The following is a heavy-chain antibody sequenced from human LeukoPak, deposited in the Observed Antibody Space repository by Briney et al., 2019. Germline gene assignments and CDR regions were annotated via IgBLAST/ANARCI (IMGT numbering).Heavy chain of an antibody. CDR3: DTVMNPRCY. D-gene: IGHD1-14*01. V-gene: IGHV3-15*01. CDR1: GFTLRNAW. CDR2: IKGKADGGTT. Sequence: GGSLRLSCAASGFTLRNAWMNWVRQAPGKGLDWVGRIKGKADGGTTEYAPPVKGRFTISRDESKNTLFLQMNSLKSEDTGVYYCDTVMNPRCYWGQGTLVTVS. J-gene: IGHJ4*02.